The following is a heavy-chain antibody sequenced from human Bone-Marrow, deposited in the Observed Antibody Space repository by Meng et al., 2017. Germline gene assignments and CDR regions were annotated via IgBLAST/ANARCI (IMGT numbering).Heavy chain of an antibody. D-gene: IGHD5-18*01. CDR1: GYTFTSYA. CDR2: INAGNGNT. V-gene: IGHV1-3*01. J-gene: IGHJ3*02. Sequence: ASVKVSCKASGYTFTSYAMHWVRQAPGQRLEWMGWINAGNGNTKYSQKFQGRVTITRDTSASTAYMELSSLRSEDTAVYYCARDRRYSYGYEAFDIWGQGTMVTVSS. CDR3: ARDRRYSYGYEAFDI.